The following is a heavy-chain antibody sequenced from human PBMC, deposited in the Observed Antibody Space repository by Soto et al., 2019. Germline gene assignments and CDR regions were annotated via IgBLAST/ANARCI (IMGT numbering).Heavy chain of an antibody. Sequence: PSETLSLTCTVSGGSISSYYWSWIRQPPGKGLKWIGYIYYSGSTNYNPSLKSRATISVDTSKNHFPLKLSSVTAADTAVYYCARVSKGLREEWLPGYYYYMDVWGKGTTVTVSS. CDR2: IYYSGST. CDR3: ARVSKGLREEWLPGYYYYMDV. D-gene: IGHD3-3*01. J-gene: IGHJ6*03. CDR1: GGSISSYY. V-gene: IGHV4-59*01.